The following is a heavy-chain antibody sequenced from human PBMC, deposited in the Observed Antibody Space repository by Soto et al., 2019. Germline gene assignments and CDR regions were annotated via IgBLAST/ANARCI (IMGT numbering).Heavy chain of an antibody. D-gene: IGHD3-3*01. CDR2: IYYSGST. V-gene: IGHV4-61*01. CDR1: GGSVSSGSYY. CDR3: ARRGYDFWSGYYTTSLGGPGDV. J-gene: IGHJ6*02. Sequence: SSETLSLTCTVSGGSVSSGSYYWSWIRQPPGKGLEWIGYIYYSGSTNYNPSLKSRVTISVDTSKNQFSLKLSSVTATDTAVYYCARRGYDFWSGYYTTSLGGPGDVWGQGTTVTVSS.